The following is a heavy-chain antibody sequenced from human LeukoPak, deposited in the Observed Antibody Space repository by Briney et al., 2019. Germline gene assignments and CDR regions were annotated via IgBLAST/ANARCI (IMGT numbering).Heavy chain of an antibody. Sequence: GGSLRLSCAASGFTFSSYVMNWVRQAPGKGLEWVSCISSSSYIYYADSVKGRFTISRDNAKNSLYLQMNSLRDEGTAVYYCAREKGPSEGMDVWGQGTTVTVPS. D-gene: IGHD6-19*01. CDR2: ISSSSYI. CDR1: GFTFSSYV. V-gene: IGHV3-21*01. J-gene: IGHJ6*02. CDR3: AREKGPSEGMDV.